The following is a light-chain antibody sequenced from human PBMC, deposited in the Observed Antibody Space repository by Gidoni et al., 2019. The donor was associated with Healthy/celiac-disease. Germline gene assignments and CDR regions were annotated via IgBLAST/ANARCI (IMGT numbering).Light chain of an antibody. J-gene: IGKJ1*01. Sequence: DIVMTQSPDSLAVSLGERATINCKSSQSVLYRSNNKNYLAWYQQKPGQPPKLLIYWASTRESGVPGRFSGSGSRTDFTLTSSSLQAEDVAVYYCQQYYSTWTFGQGTKVEIK. CDR1: QSVLYRSNNKNY. CDR3: QQYYSTWT. CDR2: WAS. V-gene: IGKV4-1*01.